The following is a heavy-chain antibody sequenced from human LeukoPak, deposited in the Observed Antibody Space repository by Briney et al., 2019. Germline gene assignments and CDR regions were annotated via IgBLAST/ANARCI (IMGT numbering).Heavy chain of an antibody. V-gene: IGHV1-2*02. D-gene: IGHD2-21*02. J-gene: IGHJ3*02. CDR1: GYTFTGYY. Sequence: ASVKVSCKASGYTFTGYYMHWARQAPGQGLEWMGWINPNSGGTNYAQKFQGRVTMTRDTSISTAYMELSRLRSDDTAVYYCARDVQPYCGGDCYSEAFDIWGQGTMVTVSS. CDR3: ARDVQPYCGGDCYSEAFDI. CDR2: INPNSGGT.